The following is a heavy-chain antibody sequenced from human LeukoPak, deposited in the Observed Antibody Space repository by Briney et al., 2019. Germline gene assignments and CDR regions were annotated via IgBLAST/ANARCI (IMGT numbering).Heavy chain of an antibody. Sequence: SETLSLTCTVSGGSISTYYWSWIRQSAGKGLKWIGRIYISGYSDSNPSLKSRVTLSADTSKNQFSLKLSSVTAADTAVYYCARVYCSGGSCVFDYWGQGTLVTVSS. CDR1: GGSISTYY. D-gene: IGHD2-15*01. CDR2: IYISGYS. V-gene: IGHV4-4*07. CDR3: ARVYCSGGSCVFDY. J-gene: IGHJ4*02.